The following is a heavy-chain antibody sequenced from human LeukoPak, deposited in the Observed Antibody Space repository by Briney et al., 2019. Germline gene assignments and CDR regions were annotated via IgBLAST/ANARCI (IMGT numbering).Heavy chain of an antibody. V-gene: IGHV3-23*01. J-gene: IGHJ5*02. CDR2: VSGTGGGT. Sequence: GGSLRLSCAASGFTFSSYAMSWVRQAPGKGLEWVSAVSGTGGGTYYADSVKGRFTISRDNSKNTLYLQMNSLRAEDTAVYYCAKTSGYSNSWYEDWGQGTLVTVPS. CDR3: AKTSGYSNSWYED. D-gene: IGHD5-12*01. CDR1: GFTFSSYA.